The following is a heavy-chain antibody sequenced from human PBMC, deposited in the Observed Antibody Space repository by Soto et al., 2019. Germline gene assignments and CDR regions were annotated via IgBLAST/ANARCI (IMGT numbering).Heavy chain of an antibody. V-gene: IGHV3-30-3*01. D-gene: IGHD3-22*01. J-gene: IGHJ4*02. CDR1: GFTFSSYA. CDR3: AREGYYDSNGYYAADY. CDR2: ISYDGSNI. Sequence: QVQLVESGGGVVQPGRSLRLSCAASGFTFSSYAMHWVRQAPGKGLEWVAVISYDGSNIYYADSVKGRFTISRDNSKNTLDLQMNSLRAEDTAVYYCAREGYYDSNGYYAADYWGQGTPVTVSS.